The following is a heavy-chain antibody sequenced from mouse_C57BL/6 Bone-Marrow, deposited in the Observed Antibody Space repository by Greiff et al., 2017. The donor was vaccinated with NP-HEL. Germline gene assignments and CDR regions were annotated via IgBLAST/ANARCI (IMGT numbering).Heavy chain of an antibody. CDR3: ARQTEYYFDY. CDR1: GFTFSDYG. J-gene: IGHJ2*01. CDR2: ISNLAYSI. V-gene: IGHV5-15*01. Sequence: EVQRVESGGGLVQPGGSLKLSCAASGFTFSDYGMAWVRQAPRKGPEWVAFISNLAYSIYYADTVTGRFTISIENAKNTLYLEMSSLRSEETAMYYCARQTEYYFDYWGQGTTLTVSS.